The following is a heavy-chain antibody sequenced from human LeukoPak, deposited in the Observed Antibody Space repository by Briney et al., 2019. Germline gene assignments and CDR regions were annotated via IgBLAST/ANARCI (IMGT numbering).Heavy chain of an antibody. CDR1: GFTFSNYG. D-gene: IGHD6-13*01. CDR2: ISYDGSNK. Sequence: GGSLRLSCAASGFTFSNYGMHWVRQAPGKGLEWVAVISYDGSNKYYADSVKGRFTISRDNSKNTLYLQMNSLRAEDTAVYYCARDRGSSWRGRWFDPWGQGTLVTVSS. J-gene: IGHJ5*02. CDR3: ARDRGSSWRGRWFDP. V-gene: IGHV3-30*19.